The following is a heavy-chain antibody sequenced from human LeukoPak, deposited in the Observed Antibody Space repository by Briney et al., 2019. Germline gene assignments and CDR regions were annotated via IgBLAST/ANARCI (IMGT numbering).Heavy chain of an antibody. V-gene: IGHV4-4*07. J-gene: IGHJ3*02. D-gene: IGHD3-22*01. CDR3: ARAYGSSGYHPTYAFDI. Sequence: RPSETLSLTCTVSGGSISSYYWSWIRQPAGKGLEWIGRIYTSGSTNYNPSLKSRVTMSVDTPKNQFSLKLSSVTAADTAVYYCARAYGSSGYHPTYAFDIWGQGTMVTVSS. CDR1: GGSISSYY. CDR2: IYTSGST.